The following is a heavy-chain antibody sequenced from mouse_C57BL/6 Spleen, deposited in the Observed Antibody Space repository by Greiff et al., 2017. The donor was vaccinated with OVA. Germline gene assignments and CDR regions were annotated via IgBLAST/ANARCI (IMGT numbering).Heavy chain of an antibody. J-gene: IGHJ4*01. CDR3: TPFYDYGRSH. D-gene: IGHD1-1*01. CDR2: IDPETGGT. Sequence: QVQLQQSGAELVRPGASVTLSCKASGYTFTDYEMHWVKQTPVHGLEWIGAIDPETGGTAYNQKFKGKAILTADKSSSTAYMELRSLTSEDSAVYYCTPFYDYGRSHWGQGTSVTVSS. V-gene: IGHV1-15*01. CDR1: GYTFTDYE.